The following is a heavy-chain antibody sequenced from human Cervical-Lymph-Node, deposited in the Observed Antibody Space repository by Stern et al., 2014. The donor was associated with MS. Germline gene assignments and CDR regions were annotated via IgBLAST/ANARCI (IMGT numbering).Heavy chain of an antibody. D-gene: IGHD1-26*01. CDR3: ARGGGLVGYFDY. V-gene: IGHV1-69*06. CDR1: GDTFSRYA. Sequence: QVQLVQSGAEVKKPGSSVKVSCKASGDTFSRYAINWVRQAPGQGLEWMGGITPVFGTTNYAQKFQGRVTITADKSTNTAYMELMTLRSEDTAVYYCARGGGLVGYFDYWGQGTLVSVSS. CDR2: ITPVFGTT. J-gene: IGHJ4*02.